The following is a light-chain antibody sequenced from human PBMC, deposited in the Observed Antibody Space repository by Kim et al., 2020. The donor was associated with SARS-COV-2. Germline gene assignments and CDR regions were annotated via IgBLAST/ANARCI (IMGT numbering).Light chain of an antibody. CDR3: SSYTSSSTGV. Sequence: QSALTQPASVSGSPGQSITISCTGTSSDVGGYNYVSWYQQHPGKAPKLMIYNVSKRPSGVSNHFSGSKSGNTASLTISGLQAEDEADYYCSSYTSSSTGVFGGGTKLTVL. J-gene: IGLJ3*02. V-gene: IGLV2-14*01. CDR2: NVS. CDR1: SSDVGGYNY.